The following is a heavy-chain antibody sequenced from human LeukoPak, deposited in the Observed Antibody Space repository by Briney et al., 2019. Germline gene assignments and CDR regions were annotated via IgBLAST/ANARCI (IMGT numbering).Heavy chain of an antibody. D-gene: IGHD2-21*02. CDR3: ARAPISCGADCYWFFDL. CDR1: GGTFNRYT. CDR2: IIPIVDIA. J-gene: IGHJ2*01. V-gene: IGHV1-69*02. Sequence: APVKVSCKSSGGTFNRYTLSWVRQAPGQGLEWMGRIIPIVDIANYAQKFQGRVTITVDKSTTTAYMEVSSLRSDDTAVYYCARAPISCGADCYWFFDLWGRGTPVTVSS.